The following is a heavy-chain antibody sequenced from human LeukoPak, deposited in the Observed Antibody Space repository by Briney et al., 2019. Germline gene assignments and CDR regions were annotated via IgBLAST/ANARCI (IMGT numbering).Heavy chain of an antibody. CDR2: IIPIFGIA. CDR3: AHIGVGDYDYGMDV. CDR1: GGTFSSYA. J-gene: IGHJ6*02. Sequence: SVKVSCKASGGTFSSYAISWVRQAPGQGLEWMGRIIPIFGIANYAQKFQGRVTITADKSTSTAYMELSSLRSEDTAVYYCAHIGVGDYDYGMDVWGRGTTVTVSS. V-gene: IGHV1-69*04. D-gene: IGHD2-2*01.